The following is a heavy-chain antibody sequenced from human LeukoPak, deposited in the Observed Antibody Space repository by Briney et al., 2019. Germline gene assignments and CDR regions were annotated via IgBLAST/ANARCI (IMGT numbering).Heavy chain of an antibody. J-gene: IGHJ5*02. CDR3: TRLRGESPRSFDP. D-gene: IGHD3-10*01. Sequence: GGSLRLSCAASGFTFSSYAMSWVRQAPGKGLEWVSGITGSGGRTYYADSVKGRFTISRDNAENKVYLQMNSLGAEDTAVYYCTRLRGESPRSFDPWGQGTLVTVSS. V-gene: IGHV3-23*01. CDR2: ITGSGGRT. CDR1: GFTFSSYA.